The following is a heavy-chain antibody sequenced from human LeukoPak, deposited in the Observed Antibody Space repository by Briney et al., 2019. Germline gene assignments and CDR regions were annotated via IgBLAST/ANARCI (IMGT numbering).Heavy chain of an antibody. D-gene: IGHD1-14*01. V-gene: IGHV3-15*01. CDR2: IKSDNAGGTT. Sequence: GGSLRLSCAASGFTFTDAWMAWVRQAPGKGLERVGHIKSDNAGGTTDYGVPVKGRFPISREDSKNTLSLQMNSLQTEDTAVYFCTTEFWGSYNNWGQGTLVTVSS. J-gene: IGHJ4*02. CDR1: GFTFTDAW. CDR3: TTEFWGSYNN.